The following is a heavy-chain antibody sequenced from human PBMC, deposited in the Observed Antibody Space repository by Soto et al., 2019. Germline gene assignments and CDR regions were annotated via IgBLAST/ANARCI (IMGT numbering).Heavy chain of an antibody. D-gene: IGHD3-22*01. CDR3: ARVAAYYDSSGYYPHGAFDI. J-gene: IGHJ3*02. Sequence: PGGFLRLSCAASGFTFSSYSMNWVRQAPGKGLEWVSSISSSSSYIYYADSVKGRFTISRDNAKNSLYLQMNSLRAEDTAVYYCARVAAYYDSSGYYPHGAFDIWGQGTMVTVSS. V-gene: IGHV3-21*01. CDR2: ISSSSSYI. CDR1: GFTFSSYS.